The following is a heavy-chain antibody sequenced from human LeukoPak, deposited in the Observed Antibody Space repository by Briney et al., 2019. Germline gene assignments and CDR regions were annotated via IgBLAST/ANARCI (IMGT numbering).Heavy chain of an antibody. J-gene: IGHJ6*03. CDR3: ARGTTTYYYYMDV. CDR1: GVSISDYY. D-gene: IGHD2/OR15-2a*01. Sequence: TSETLSLTCAVSGVSISDYYWSWIRQPPGKGLEWIGYIYYSGSTNYNPSLKSRATISVDTSKNQFSLKLSSVTAADTAVYYCARGTTTYYYYMDVWGKGTTVTVSS. V-gene: IGHV4-59*01. CDR2: IYYSGST.